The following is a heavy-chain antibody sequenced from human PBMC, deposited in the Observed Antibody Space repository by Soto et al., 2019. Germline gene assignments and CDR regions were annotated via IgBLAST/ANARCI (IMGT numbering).Heavy chain of an antibody. CDR3: ARDYPAIFRGVNPNRIDY. CDR2: ISAYNGNT. D-gene: IGHD3-3*01. Sequence: GLEWMGWISAYNGNTNYAQKLQGRVTMTTDTSTSTPYMELRSLRSDDTAVYCCARDYPAIFRGVNPNRIDYWGQGTLVTVSS. J-gene: IGHJ4*02. V-gene: IGHV1-18*01.